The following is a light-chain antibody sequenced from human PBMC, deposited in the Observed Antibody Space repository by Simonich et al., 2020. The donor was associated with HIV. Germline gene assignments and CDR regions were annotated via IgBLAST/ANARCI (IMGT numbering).Light chain of an antibody. CDR1: RSVLYSSKNKNY. J-gene: IGKJ1*01. CDR2: WAS. Sequence: DIVMTQSPDSLAVSLGERATINCKSSRSVLYSSKNKNYLAWYQQKPGQPPNLLISWASTRESGVPDRFSASGSGTDFTLTISSLQAEDVAVYYCQQYYSTPPTFGQGTKVEIK. CDR3: QQYYSTPPT. V-gene: IGKV4-1*01.